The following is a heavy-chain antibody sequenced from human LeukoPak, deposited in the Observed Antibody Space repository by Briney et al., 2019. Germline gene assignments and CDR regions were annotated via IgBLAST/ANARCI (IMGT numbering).Heavy chain of an antibody. CDR3: ARDGGSITGTTGLFDY. CDR1: GFTFSSYS. J-gene: IGHJ4*02. D-gene: IGHD1-7*01. V-gene: IGHV3-21*01. CDR2: ISSSSSYI. Sequence: PGGSLRLSCAASGFTFSSYSMNWVRQAPGKGLEWFSSISSSSSYIYYADSLKGRFTISRDNAKNSLYLQMNSLRAEDTAVYYCARDGGSITGTTGLFDYWGQGTLVTVSS.